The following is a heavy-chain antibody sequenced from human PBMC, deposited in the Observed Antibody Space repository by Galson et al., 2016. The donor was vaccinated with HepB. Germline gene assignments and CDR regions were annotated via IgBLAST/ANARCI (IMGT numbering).Heavy chain of an antibody. CDR3: ARRLRGGYAPCFVP. D-gene: IGHD3-16*01. V-gene: IGHV5-51*01. CDR2: VCPGDSGV. CDR1: GFSFTSHW. J-gene: IGHJ5*02. Sequence: QSGAEVKKPGESLKISCKGSGFSFTSHWIGWIRQVPGKGLEFMGIVCPGDSGVRYSPSFQGQVIISADKSTDTAYLQWSSLKASDTAIYYCARRLRGGYAPCFVPWGQGTLVTVSS.